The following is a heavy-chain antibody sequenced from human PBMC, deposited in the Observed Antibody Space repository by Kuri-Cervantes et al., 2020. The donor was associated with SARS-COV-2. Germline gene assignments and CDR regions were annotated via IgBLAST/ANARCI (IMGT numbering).Heavy chain of an antibody. Sequence: ASVKVSCKASGYTFTSYYMHWVRQAPGQGLEWMGWISAYNGNTNYAQKLQGRVTMTTDTSTSTAYMELRSLRSDDTAVYYCARLFHNGWFDPWGQGTLVTVSS. CDR3: ARLFHNGWFDP. CDR1: GYTFTSYY. CDR2: ISAYNGNT. J-gene: IGHJ5*02. D-gene: IGHD1-1*01. V-gene: IGHV1-18*04.